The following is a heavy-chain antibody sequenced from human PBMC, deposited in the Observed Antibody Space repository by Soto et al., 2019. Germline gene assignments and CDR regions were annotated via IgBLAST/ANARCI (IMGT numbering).Heavy chain of an antibody. CDR2: IKQDGSEK. D-gene: IGHD2-21*01. Sequence: AGALRLSCAASGFTFTTYWISWVRQATWKGLEWVANIKQDGSEKYYVDSVRGRFTISRDNAWNSVSLQMNSLGVEDTAVYFCARQGGIAVASFDYWGQGALVTVSS. V-gene: IGHV3-7*03. CDR3: ARQGGIAVASFDY. CDR1: GFTFTTYW. J-gene: IGHJ4*02.